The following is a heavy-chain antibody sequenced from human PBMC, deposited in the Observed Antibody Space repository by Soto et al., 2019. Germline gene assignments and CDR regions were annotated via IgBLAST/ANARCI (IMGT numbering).Heavy chain of an antibody. V-gene: IGHV4-59*01. Sequence: PSETLSLTCAVYGGSFSGYYWNWIRQPPGKCLVWFGYIYYSGSTNYNPSLKSRVTISVDTSKNQFSLKLSSVTAADTAVYYCARGYSYGFSYYFDYWGQGTLVTVS. J-gene: IGHJ4*02. CDR2: IYYSGST. CDR1: GGSFSGYY. CDR3: ARGYSYGFSYYFDY. D-gene: IGHD5-18*01.